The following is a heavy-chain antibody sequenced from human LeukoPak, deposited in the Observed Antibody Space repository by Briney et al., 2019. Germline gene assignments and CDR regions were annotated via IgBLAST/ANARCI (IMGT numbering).Heavy chain of an antibody. CDR2: ISAYNGNT. CDR1: GYTFTKYG. J-gene: IGHJ3*02. D-gene: IGHD3-9*01. Sequence: GASVKVSCKASGYTFTKYGISWVRQAPGQGLEWMGWISAYNGNTNYAQKVQGRVTMTADTSTSIAYMEVRSLRPDDTAVYYCARDRPLRYFDYIKDDAFDIWGQGTMVTVSS. V-gene: IGHV1-18*01. CDR3: ARDRPLRYFDYIKDDAFDI.